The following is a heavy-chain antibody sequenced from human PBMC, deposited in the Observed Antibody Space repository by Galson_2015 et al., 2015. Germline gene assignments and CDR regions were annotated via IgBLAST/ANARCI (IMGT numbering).Heavy chain of an antibody. J-gene: IGHJ4*02. D-gene: IGHD3-3*01. Sequence: SLRLSCAASGFTFSSYAMSWVRQAPGKGLGWVSDITSSGGTTYYADSVKGRFTISRDNSKNTLHLQMNSLRAEDTAVYYCAKDHDFWSGYYNGFDYWGQGTLVTVSS. CDR3: AKDHDFWSGYYNGFDY. V-gene: IGHV3-23*01. CDR1: GFTFSSYA. CDR2: ITSSGGTT.